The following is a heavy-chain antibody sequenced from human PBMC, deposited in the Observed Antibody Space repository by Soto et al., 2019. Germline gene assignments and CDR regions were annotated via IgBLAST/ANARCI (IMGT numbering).Heavy chain of an antibody. CDR1: GYTFTGYY. J-gene: IGHJ4*02. CDR2: INPNSGGT. D-gene: IGHD3-10*01. CDR3: ARDRRGAGTGYYYFDY. Sequence: QVQLVQSGAEVKKPGASVKVSCKASGYTFTGYYMHWVRQAPGQGLEWMGWINPNSGGTNYAQKFQGWVTMTRDTYISTADVELSRLRSDDTAVYYCARDRRGAGTGYYYFDYWGQGTLVTVSS. V-gene: IGHV1-2*04.